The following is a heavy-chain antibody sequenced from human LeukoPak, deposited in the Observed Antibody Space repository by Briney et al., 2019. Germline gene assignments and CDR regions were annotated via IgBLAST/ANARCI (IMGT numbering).Heavy chain of an antibody. CDR1: GFTFSSYS. CDR3: ARDIMEQLVEKWSDP. V-gene: IGHV3-21*01. Sequence: GGSLRLSCEASGFTFSSYSMNWVRQAPGKGLEWVSSISSSSSYIYYADSVKGRFTISRDNAKNSLYLQMNSLRAEDTAVYYCARDIMEQLVEKWSDPWGQGTLVTVSS. D-gene: IGHD6-13*01. CDR2: ISSSSSYI. J-gene: IGHJ5*02.